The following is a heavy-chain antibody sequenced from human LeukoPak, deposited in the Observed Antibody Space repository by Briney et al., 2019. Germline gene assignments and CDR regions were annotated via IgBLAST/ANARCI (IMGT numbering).Heavy chain of an antibody. CDR1: GGTFSSYA. J-gene: IGHJ3*02. CDR3: AREPQYYDILTGRAFDI. CDR2: IIPIFGTA. Sequence: EASVKVSCKASGGTFSSYAISWVRQAPGQGLEWMGGIIPIFGTANYAQKFQGRVTITADESTSTAYMELSSLSSEDTAVYYCAREPQYYDILTGRAFDIWGQGTMVTVSS. V-gene: IGHV1-69*01. D-gene: IGHD3-9*01.